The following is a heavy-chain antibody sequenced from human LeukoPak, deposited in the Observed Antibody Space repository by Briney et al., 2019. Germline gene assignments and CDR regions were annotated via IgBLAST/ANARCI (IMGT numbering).Heavy chain of an antibody. CDR1: GGSISSYY. Sequence: SETLSLTCTVSGGSISSYYWSWIRQPPGKGLEWIGYIYYSGSTNYNPSHKSRVTISVDTSKNQFSLKLSSVTAADTAVYYCARFALRADYYYGMDVWGQGTTVTVSS. CDR2: IYYSGST. CDR3: ARFALRADYYYGMDV. J-gene: IGHJ6*02. D-gene: IGHD4-17*01. V-gene: IGHV4-59*01.